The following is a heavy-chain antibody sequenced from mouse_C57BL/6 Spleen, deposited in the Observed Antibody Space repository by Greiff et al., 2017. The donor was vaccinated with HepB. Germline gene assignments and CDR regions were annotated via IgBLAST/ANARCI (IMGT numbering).Heavy chain of an antibody. V-gene: IGHV14-4*01. Sequence: VQLKESGAELVRPGASVKLSCTASGFNIKDDYMHWVKQRPEQGLEWIGWIDPENGDTEYASKFQGKATITADTSSNTAYLQLSSLTSEDTAVYYCTTGLFITTVVARGYWGQGTTLTVSS. CDR1: GFNIKDDY. CDR2: IDPENGDT. J-gene: IGHJ2*01. D-gene: IGHD1-1*01. CDR3: TTGLFITTVVARGY.